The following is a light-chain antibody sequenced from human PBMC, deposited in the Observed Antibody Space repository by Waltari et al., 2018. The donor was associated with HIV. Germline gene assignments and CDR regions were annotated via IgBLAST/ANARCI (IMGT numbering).Light chain of an antibody. V-gene: IGKV1-33*01. Sequence: DIQLTQSPTSLSASVGDRVTITCQASPDISNYLSWYQQKPGKAPELLIYDASNLETGVPSRFSGSGSGANFTFTISSLLPEDIATYYCQQYDNFPLFGGGTKVEIK. J-gene: IGKJ4*01. CDR2: DAS. CDR1: PDISNY. CDR3: QQYDNFPL.